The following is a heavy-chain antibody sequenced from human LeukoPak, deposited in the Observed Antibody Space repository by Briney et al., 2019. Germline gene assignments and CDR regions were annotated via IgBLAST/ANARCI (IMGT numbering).Heavy chain of an antibody. D-gene: IGHD6-13*01. Sequence: SETLSLTCTVSGGSISSDYWSWTRQPPGKGLEWVGYIYYSGSTSYNPSLKSRVTISLDTPKNQFSLKLSSVTAADTAVYYCARAYFSSWYMNWFDPWGQGTLVTVSS. V-gene: IGHV4-59*08. CDR2: IYYSGST. CDR3: ARAYFSSWYMNWFDP. CDR1: GGSISSDY. J-gene: IGHJ5*02.